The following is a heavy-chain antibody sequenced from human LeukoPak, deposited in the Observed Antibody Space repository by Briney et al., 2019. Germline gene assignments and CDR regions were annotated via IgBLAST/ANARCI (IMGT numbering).Heavy chain of an antibody. CDR3: ARGRGIGA. J-gene: IGHJ6*02. V-gene: IGHV3-7*01. Sequence: PGGPLRLFCAASVFTFRSFRMTWVRQAPGKALEGVANIREDGSEKYYVDSVNGRFTISRDNAKNSLSLQMNSLRADDMGVYYCARGRGIGAWGQGTTVTVSS. CDR1: VFTFRSFR. CDR2: IREDGSEK.